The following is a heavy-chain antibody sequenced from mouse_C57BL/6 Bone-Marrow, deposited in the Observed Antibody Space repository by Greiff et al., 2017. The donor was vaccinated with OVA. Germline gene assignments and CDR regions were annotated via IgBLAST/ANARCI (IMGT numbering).Heavy chain of an antibody. V-gene: IGHV3-6*01. CDR2: ISYDGSN. J-gene: IGHJ2*01. CDR3: ARGPHLLGYDY. CDR1: GYSITSGYY. Sequence: EVQLVESGPGLVKPSQSLSLTCSVTGYSITSGYYWNWIRQFPGNKLEWMGYISYDGSNNYNPSLKNRISITRDTSKNQFVLKWKSVTTEDTATYDCARGPHLLGYDYGGQGTTLTVSS. D-gene: IGHD2-1*01.